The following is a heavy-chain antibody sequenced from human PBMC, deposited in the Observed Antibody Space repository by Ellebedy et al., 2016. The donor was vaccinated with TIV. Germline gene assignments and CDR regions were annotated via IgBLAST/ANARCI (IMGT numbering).Heavy chain of an antibody. CDR3: ARTDPWQPIDD. J-gene: IGHJ4*02. D-gene: IGHD2-21*02. CDR1: GFTFSSYD. Sequence: MPGGSLRLSCAASGFTFSSYDMHRVRQAPGKGLEYIGSVHYSGSPYYNPSFKSRVTLSVDTSKNQFSLNLRTVTAADTAVYYCARTDPWQPIDDWGQGILVSVSS. CDR2: VHYSGSP. V-gene: IGHV4-39*01.